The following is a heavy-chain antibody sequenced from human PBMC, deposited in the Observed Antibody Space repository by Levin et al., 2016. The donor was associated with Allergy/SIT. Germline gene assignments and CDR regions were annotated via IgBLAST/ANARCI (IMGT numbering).Heavy chain of an antibody. CDR3: ARGGLWDY. V-gene: IGHV1-3*01. Sequence: WVRQAPGQRLEWMGWINAGNGDTKYSQRFQGRVTITRDTSATTAYMEVRRLRSEDTAVYYCARGGLWDYWGQGTLVTVSS. J-gene: IGHJ4*02. CDR2: INAGNGDT. D-gene: IGHD3-16*01.